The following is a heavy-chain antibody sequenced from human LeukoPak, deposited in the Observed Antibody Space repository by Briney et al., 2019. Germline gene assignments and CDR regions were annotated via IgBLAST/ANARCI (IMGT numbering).Heavy chain of an antibody. CDR1: GFFFSSYC. Sequence: PGASLRLSCEASGFFFSSYCMHWVRQAPGKGLEWLAVISGDGTNKYYAESVKGRFTISRDNSKTTVLVQLNSLRVEDTAVYYCARCRENDFWSGSPVDHWGQGTLVTVSS. V-gene: IGHV3-30-3*01. D-gene: IGHD3-3*01. J-gene: IGHJ4*02. CDR2: ISGDGTNK. CDR3: ARCRENDFWSGSPVDH.